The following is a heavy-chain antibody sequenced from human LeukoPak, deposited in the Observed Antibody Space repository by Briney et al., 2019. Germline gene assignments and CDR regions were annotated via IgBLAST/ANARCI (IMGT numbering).Heavy chain of an antibody. V-gene: IGHV1-2*06. D-gene: IGHD2-8*01. J-gene: IGHJ3*02. CDR1: GYTFTNYY. CDR2: IKPNSGGS. Sequence: ASVKVSCKASGYTFTNYYMHWVRQAPGQGLEWMGLIKPNSGGSDFAQKFQGRVTVTTDVSITTVHMELNNLRSDDTAVYYCARDRGVPGPGNALDIWGQGTMVTVSS. CDR3: ARDRGVPGPGNALDI.